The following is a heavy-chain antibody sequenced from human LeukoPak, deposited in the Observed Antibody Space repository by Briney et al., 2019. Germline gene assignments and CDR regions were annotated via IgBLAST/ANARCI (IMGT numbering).Heavy chain of an antibody. CDR3: ARGPPATVVVMRFDY. Sequence: GASAKVSCKASGNTXTGYYMHWVRQAPGQGLEWMAWTNPNSGGTDYAQKFQGRVTMTRDTSISTAYMELSRLTSDDTAVYYCARGPPATVVVMRFDYWGQGTLVTVSS. J-gene: IGHJ4*02. CDR1: GNTXTGYY. V-gene: IGHV1-2*02. D-gene: IGHD3-22*01. CDR2: TNPNSGGT.